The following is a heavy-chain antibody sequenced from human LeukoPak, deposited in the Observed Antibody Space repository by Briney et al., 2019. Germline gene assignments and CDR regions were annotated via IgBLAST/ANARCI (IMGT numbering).Heavy chain of an antibody. V-gene: IGHV3-53*01. CDR2: IYSDNT. CDR3: AKEYYDSSGYYFDAFDI. Sequence: GGSLRLSCTVSGFTVSSNSMSWVRQAPGKGLEWVSFIYSDNTHYSDSVKGRFTISRDDSKNTLYLQMSSLRAEDTAVYYCAKEYYDSSGYYFDAFDIWGQGTMVTVSS. CDR1: GFTVSSNS. D-gene: IGHD3-22*01. J-gene: IGHJ3*02.